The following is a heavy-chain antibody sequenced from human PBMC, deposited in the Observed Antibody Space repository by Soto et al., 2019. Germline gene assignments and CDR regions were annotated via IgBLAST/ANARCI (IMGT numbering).Heavy chain of an antibody. CDR2: IIPILGIA. CDR1: GGTFSSYT. Sequence: QVQLVQSGAEVKKPGSSVKVSCKASGGTFSSYTISWVRQAPGQGLEWMGRIIPILGIANYAQKFQGRVTITADKSTGTAYMELNSLQCEDTDVYYCARDGDPVITTVSDISEQRYSFDYWGQGNLVTVSS. CDR3: ARDGDPVITTVSDISEQRYSFDY. D-gene: IGHD3-22*01. J-gene: IGHJ4*02. V-gene: IGHV1-69*08.